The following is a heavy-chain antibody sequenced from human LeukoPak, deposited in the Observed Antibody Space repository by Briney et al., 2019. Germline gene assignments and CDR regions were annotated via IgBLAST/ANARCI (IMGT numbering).Heavy chain of an antibody. CDR1: GGSISSYY. J-gene: IGHJ5*02. V-gene: IGHV4-59*08. D-gene: IGHD6-19*01. Sequence: SETLSLTCTVSGGSISSYYWSWIRQPPGKGLEWIGYIYYSGSTNYNPSLKSRVTISVDTSKNQFSLKLSSVTAADTAVYYCARLRGYTSANNWFDPWGQGTLVTVSS. CDR3: ARLRGYTSANNWFDP. CDR2: IYYSGST.